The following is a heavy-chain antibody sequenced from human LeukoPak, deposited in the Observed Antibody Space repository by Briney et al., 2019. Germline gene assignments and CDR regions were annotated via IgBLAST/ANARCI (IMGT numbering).Heavy chain of an antibody. CDR1: GGSFSGYY. J-gene: IGHJ4*02. CDR2: IYYSGST. V-gene: IGHV4-59*01. D-gene: IGHD3-10*01. Sequence: SETLSLTCAVYGGSFSGYYWSWIRQPPGKGLEWIGYIYYSGSTNYNPSLKSRVTISVDTSKNQFSLKLSSVTAADTAVYYCARVNTMVRGVSPLDYWGQGTLVTVSS. CDR3: ARVNTMVRGVSPLDY.